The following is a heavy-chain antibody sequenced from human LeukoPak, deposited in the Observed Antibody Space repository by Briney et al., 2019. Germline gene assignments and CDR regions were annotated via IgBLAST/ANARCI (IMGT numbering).Heavy chain of an antibody. CDR1: GGSFSGYY. Sequence: SETLFLTCAVYGGSFSGYYWSWIRQPPGKGLEWIGEINHSGSTNYNPSLKSRVTMSVDTSKNQFSLKLSSVTAADTAVYYCARGLQYYDSSGYYTFDYWGQGTLVTVSS. J-gene: IGHJ4*02. CDR2: INHSGST. CDR3: ARGLQYYDSSGYYTFDY. V-gene: IGHV4-34*01. D-gene: IGHD3-22*01.